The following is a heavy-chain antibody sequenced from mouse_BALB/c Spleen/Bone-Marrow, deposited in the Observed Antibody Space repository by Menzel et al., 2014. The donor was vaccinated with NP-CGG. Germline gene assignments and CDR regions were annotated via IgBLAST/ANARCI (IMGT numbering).Heavy chain of an antibody. J-gene: IGHJ3*01. CDR1: GFSLISFD. D-gene: IGHD1-1*01. CDR3: ARDGYGSGYAWFAY. Sequence: QVQLKQSGPGLVSPSQRLSITCTVSGFSLISFDVHWIRQPPGKGLEWLGVIWAGGTTNYNSALMSRLNINKDNSKSQVFLKMNSLQPDDTAMYYCARDGYGSGYAWFAYWGQGTLVTVSA. CDR2: IWAGGTT. V-gene: IGHV2-9*02.